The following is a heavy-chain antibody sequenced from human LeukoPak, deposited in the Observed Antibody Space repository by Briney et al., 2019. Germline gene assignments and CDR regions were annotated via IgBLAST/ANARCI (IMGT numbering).Heavy chain of an antibody. CDR2: INSDGSRT. J-gene: IGHJ4*02. CDR3: ARDKRRDYYFDY. V-gene: IGHV3-74*01. CDR1: GFTFSGDW. Sequence: GGSLRLSCAASGFTFSGDWMHWVRQAPGKGLVWVSRINSDGSRTTYADSVKGRFTISRDNAKNTVYLQMNSLRAEDTAVYYCARDKRRDYYFDYWGQGTLVTVSS.